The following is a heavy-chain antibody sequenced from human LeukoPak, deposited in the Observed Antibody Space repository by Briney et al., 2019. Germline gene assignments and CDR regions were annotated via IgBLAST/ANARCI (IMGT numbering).Heavy chain of an antibody. CDR3: AKDGLGYCSSTSCIRTHFDY. Sequence: GGSLRLSCAASGFTLSSYGMHWVRQAPGKGLEWVAFIRYDGSNKYYADSVKGRFTISRDNSKNTLYLQMNSLRAEDTAVYYCAKDGLGYCSSTSCIRTHFDYWGQGTLVTVSS. D-gene: IGHD2-2*01. V-gene: IGHV3-30*02. CDR2: IRYDGSNK. CDR1: GFTLSSYG. J-gene: IGHJ4*02.